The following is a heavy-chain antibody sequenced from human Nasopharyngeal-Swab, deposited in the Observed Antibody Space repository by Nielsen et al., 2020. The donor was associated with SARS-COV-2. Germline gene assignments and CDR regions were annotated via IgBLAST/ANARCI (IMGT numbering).Heavy chain of an antibody. CDR2: INSDGSST. Sequence: GESLKISCAASGFTFSSYWMHWVRQAPGKGLVWVSRINSDGSSTSYADSVKGRFTISRDNAKNTLYLQMNRLRAEDTAVYYCARGDWTGTTPFDYWGQGTLVTVSS. D-gene: IGHD1-7*01. CDR3: ARGDWTGTTPFDY. J-gene: IGHJ4*02. V-gene: IGHV3-74*01. CDR1: GFTFSSYW.